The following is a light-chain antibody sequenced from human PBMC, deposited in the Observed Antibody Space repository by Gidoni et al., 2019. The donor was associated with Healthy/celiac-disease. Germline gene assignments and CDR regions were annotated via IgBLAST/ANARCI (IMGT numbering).Light chain of an antibody. Sequence: DIQLTQSPSTLSASVGDRVTINCRASQSISSWLAWYQQKQVKAPKLLIYKASSLESGVASRFSGSGSGTEFTLTISSLQPDDFATYYCQQYNSYPLTFGGGTKVEIK. V-gene: IGKV1-5*03. J-gene: IGKJ4*01. CDR3: QQYNSYPLT. CDR1: QSISSW. CDR2: KAS.